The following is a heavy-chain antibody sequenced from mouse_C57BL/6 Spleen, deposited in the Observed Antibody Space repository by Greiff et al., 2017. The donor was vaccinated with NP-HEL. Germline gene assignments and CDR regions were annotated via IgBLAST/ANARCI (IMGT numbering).Heavy chain of an antibody. D-gene: IGHD2-5*01. CDR3: ARSGAYYSNSGYSMDY. CDR1: GYAFSSSW. J-gene: IGHJ4*01. CDR2: IYPGDGDT. Sequence: QVQLKESGPELVKPGASVKISCKASGYAFSSSWMNWVKQRPGKGLEWIGRIYPGDGDTNYNGKFKGKATLTADKSSSTAYMQLSSLTSEDSAVYCCARSGAYYSNSGYSMDYWGQGTSVTVSS. V-gene: IGHV1-82*01.